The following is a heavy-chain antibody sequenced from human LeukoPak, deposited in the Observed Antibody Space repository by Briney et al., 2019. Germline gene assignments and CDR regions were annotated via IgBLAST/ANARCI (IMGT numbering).Heavy chain of an antibody. D-gene: IGHD3-22*01. CDR2: ISSSSSYI. CDR3: ARDLSSRRITMIALGY. Sequence: GGSLRLSCAASGFTFSSYSMNWVRQAPGKGREGVSSISSSSSYIYYADSVKGRFTISRDNAKNSLYLQMNSLRAEDTAVYYCARDLSSRRITMIALGYWGQGTLVAVSS. CDR1: GFTFSSYS. V-gene: IGHV3-21*01. J-gene: IGHJ4*02.